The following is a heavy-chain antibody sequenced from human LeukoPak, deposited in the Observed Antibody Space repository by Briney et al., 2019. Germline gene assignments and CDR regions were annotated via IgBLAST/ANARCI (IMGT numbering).Heavy chain of an antibody. D-gene: IGHD4-11*01. CDR2: ISLYNGHT. Sequence: GASVKVSCRTSGYSFTTYGMNWLRQAHGQGLELKGWISLYNGHTNYVHKFQGRITMSTVTSTSTIDMELRSLRSDDTAVYYCARSTVDGPFDSWGQGTLVTVSS. CDR1: GYSFTTYG. V-gene: IGHV1-18*01. CDR3: ARSTVDGPFDS. J-gene: IGHJ4*02.